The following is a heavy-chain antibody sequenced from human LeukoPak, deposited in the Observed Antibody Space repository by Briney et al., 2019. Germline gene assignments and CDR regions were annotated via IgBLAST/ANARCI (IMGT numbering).Heavy chain of an antibody. V-gene: IGHV3-23*01. CDR3: AKSPYSTSWYDWFDY. CDR1: GVTFSNYA. D-gene: IGHD6-13*01. CDR2: ISASSGRT. J-gene: IGHJ4*02. Sequence: TGGSLRLSCAATGVTFSNYAMSWVRQAPGMGLEWVSSISASSGRTNYADSVKGRFTISRDNSKNTLYLQMNSLRAEDTAVYYCAKSPYSTSWYDWFDYWGQGTLVTVSS.